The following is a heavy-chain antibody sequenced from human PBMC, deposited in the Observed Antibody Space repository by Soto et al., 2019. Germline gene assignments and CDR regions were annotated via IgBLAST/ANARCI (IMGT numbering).Heavy chain of an antibody. CDR2: INAGNGNT. D-gene: IGHD7-27*01. V-gene: IGHV1-3*01. J-gene: IGHJ5*02. CDR3: ARDLTGKNWFDP. Sequence: VASVKVSCKASGYTFTDYAIHWVRQAPGQRLEWMGWINAGNGNTKSSQKFQGRVTITRDTSASTAYMELSSLRSEDTAVYYCARDLTGKNWFDPWGQGTLVTVSS. CDR1: GYTFTDYA.